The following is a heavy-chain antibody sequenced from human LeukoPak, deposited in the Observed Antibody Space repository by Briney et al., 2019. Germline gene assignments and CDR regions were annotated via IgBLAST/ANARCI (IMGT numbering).Heavy chain of an antibody. J-gene: IGHJ3*02. CDR3: AKDIRYEDYAYDI. CDR2: VNGRGAAT. Sequence: PGGSLRLSCAAPGFSFSSYAMSWVRQGPGKGLEWVSSVNGRGAATFYADSVRGRFTISRDNSQNILFLKMNSLRVDDTAVYFCAKDIRYEDYAYDIWGQGTM. V-gene: IGHV3-23*01. D-gene: IGHD2-2*01. CDR1: GFSFSSYA.